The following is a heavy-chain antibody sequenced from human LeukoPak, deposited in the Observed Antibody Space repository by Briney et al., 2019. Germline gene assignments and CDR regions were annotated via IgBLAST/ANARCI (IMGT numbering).Heavy chain of an antibody. V-gene: IGHV1-18*01. CDR2: ISAYRGNT. CDR1: GYTFTSYG. CDR3: ARVGYSYGQDFDY. Sequence: ASVKVSCKASGYTFTSYGISWVRQAPGQGREWMGGISAYRGNTNYTQNLQGRVTMTTDTSTSTAYMELRSLRSDDTAVYYCARVGYSYGQDFDYWGQGTLVTVSS. D-gene: IGHD5-18*01. J-gene: IGHJ4*02.